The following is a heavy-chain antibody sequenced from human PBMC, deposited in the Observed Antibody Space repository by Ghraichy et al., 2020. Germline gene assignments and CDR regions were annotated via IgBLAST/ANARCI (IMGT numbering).Heavy chain of an antibody. D-gene: IGHD4-17*01. V-gene: IGHV3-48*02. CDR1: GFTLGSYS. Sequence: ESLNISCAASGFTLGSYSLNWVRQAPGKGLEWVSYISGNSNSIHYADSVKGRFTISRDNAKNSLYLQMNSLRDEDTAVYYCGRDRGYGSHYYMDVWGKGTTVTVSS. J-gene: IGHJ6*03. CDR2: ISGNSNSI. CDR3: GRDRGYGSHYYMDV.